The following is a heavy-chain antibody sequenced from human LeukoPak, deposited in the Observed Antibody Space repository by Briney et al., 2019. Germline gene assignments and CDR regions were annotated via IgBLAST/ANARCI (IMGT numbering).Heavy chain of an antibody. J-gene: IGHJ4*02. V-gene: IGHV3-48*02. CDR3: AREFSLGVDTAMVTDY. D-gene: IGHD5-18*01. CDR2: ISSSSTI. Sequence: GGSLRLSCAASGFTFSSYSMNWVRQAPGKGLEWVSYISSSSTIYYADSVKGRFTISRDNAKNSLYLQMNSLRDEDTAVYYCAREFSLGVDTAMVTDYWGQGTLGTVSS. CDR1: GFTFSSYS.